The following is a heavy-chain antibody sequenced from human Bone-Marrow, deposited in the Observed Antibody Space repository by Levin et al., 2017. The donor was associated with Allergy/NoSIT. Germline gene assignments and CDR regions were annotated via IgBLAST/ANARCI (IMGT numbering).Heavy chain of an antibody. J-gene: IGHJ5*02. V-gene: IGHV4-59*01. D-gene: IGHD6-19*01. CDR2: ISKTGST. Sequence: SQTLSLTCSVSGGSIHYSFWSWIRQPPGGGLEWIGHISKTGSTNYNPSLKSRVYISRDTSNNKFTLKLKSVTAADTAVYFCARSGSGWYGGWLDPWGHGILVTVSS. CDR3: ARSGSGWYGGWLDP. CDR1: GGSIHYSF.